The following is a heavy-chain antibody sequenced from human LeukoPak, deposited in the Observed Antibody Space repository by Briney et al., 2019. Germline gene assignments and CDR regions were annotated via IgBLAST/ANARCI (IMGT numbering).Heavy chain of an antibody. D-gene: IGHD3-10*01. J-gene: IGHJ4*02. Sequence: PGGSLGLSCAASGFTFSSYCMSWVRLAPGRGLEWVSGITGSGIDMEYADSVKGRFTVSRDNSKSTLYLQMTSLRAEDTAVYYCVFGVRGIIPNPFDYWGQGTPVTVSS. CDR2: ITGSGIDM. CDR1: GFTFSSYC. V-gene: IGHV3-23*01. CDR3: VFGVRGIIPNPFDY.